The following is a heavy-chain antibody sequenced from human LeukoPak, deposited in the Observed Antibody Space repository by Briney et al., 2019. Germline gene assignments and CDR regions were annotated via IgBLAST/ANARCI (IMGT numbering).Heavy chain of an antibody. D-gene: IGHD3-22*01. V-gene: IGHV3-11*01. Sequence: GGSLRLSCAASGFTLSDYYMSWIRQAPGKGLEWVSYISSSGSTIYYADSVKGRFTISRDNAKNSLYLQMNSLRAEDTAVYYCARALIVRSTYFDYWGQGTLVTVSS. CDR3: ARALIVRSTYFDY. CDR1: GFTLSDYY. J-gene: IGHJ4*02. CDR2: ISSSGSTI.